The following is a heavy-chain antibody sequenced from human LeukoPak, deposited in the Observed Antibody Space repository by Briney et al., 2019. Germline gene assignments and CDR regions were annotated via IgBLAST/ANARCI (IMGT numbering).Heavy chain of an antibody. V-gene: IGHV1-2*02. D-gene: IGHD6-13*01. CDR1: GYSFTGYY. CDR3: ATHLDLAYSN. J-gene: IGHJ4*02. CDR2: ISPNSGVT. Sequence: ASVKVSCRASGYSFTGYYMHWVRQAPGQGLEWMGWISPNSGVTNYAQKFQGRVTMTRDTSISTAYMELSRLRSDDTAVYYCATHLDLAYSNWGQGTLVTVSS.